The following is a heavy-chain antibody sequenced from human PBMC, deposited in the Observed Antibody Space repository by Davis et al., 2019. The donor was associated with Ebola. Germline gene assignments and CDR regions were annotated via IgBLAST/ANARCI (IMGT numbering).Heavy chain of an antibody. CDR3: ARVDGSSWGGDAFDI. CDR2: MNPNSGNT. Sequence: ASVKVSCKASGYTFTSYDINWVRQATGQGLEWMGWMNPNSGNTGYAQKFQGRVTITRNTSISTAYMELSSLRSEDTAVYYCARVDGSSWGGDAFDIWGQGTMVTVSS. D-gene: IGHD6-13*01. CDR1: GYTFTSYD. V-gene: IGHV1-8*03. J-gene: IGHJ3*02.